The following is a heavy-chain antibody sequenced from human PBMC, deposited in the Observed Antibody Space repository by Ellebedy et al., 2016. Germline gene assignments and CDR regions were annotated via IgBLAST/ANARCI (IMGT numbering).Heavy chain of an antibody. CDR2: INHSGST. CDR1: GGSFSGYY. CDR3: ARARFLEWLSKYYYYYYGMDV. Sequence: GSLRLSCAVYGGSFSGYYWSWIRQPPGKGLEWIGEINHSGSTNYNPSLKSRVTISVDTSKNQFSLKLSSVTAADTAVYYCARARFLEWLSKYYYYYYGMDVWGQGTTVTVSS. J-gene: IGHJ6*02. D-gene: IGHD3-3*01. V-gene: IGHV4-34*01.